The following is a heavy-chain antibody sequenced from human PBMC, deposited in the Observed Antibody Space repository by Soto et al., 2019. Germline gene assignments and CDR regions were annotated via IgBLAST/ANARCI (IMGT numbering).Heavy chain of an antibody. CDR3: AREGGYGGFDY. V-gene: IGHV3-33*01. CDR2: IWYDGSNK. Sequence: QVQLVESGGGVVQPGRSLRLSCAASGFTFSSYGMHWVRQAPGKGLEWVAVIWYDGSNKYYADSVKGRFTISRDNSKNTLYLQMNSLRAEDTAVYDCAREGGYGGFDYWGQGTLVTVSS. CDR1: GFTFSSYG. D-gene: IGHD4-17*01. J-gene: IGHJ4*02.